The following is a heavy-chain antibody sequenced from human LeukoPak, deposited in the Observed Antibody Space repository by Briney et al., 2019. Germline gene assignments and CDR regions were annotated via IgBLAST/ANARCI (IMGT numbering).Heavy chain of an antibody. J-gene: IGHJ6*03. V-gene: IGHV4-34*01. CDR3: ARVIRGYSYGYYYYYYMDV. D-gene: IGHD5-18*01. Sequence: PSETLSLTCAVYGGSFSGYYWSWIRQPPGKGLEWIGEINHSGSTNYNPSLKSRVTISVDTSKNQFSLKLSSVTAADTAVYYCARVIRGYSYGYYYYYYMDVWGKGTTVTVSS. CDR2: INHSGST. CDR1: GGSFSGYY.